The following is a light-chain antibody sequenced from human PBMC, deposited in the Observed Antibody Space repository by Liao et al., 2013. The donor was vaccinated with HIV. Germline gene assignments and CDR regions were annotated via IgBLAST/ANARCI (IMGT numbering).Light chain of an antibody. V-gene: IGLV3-1*01. CDR1: KLGDKY. CDR2: QDS. Sequence: SYELTQPPSVSVSPGQTASITCSGDKLGDKYACWYQQKPGQSPVLVIYQDSKRPSGIPARFSGSNSGNTATLTISRVEAGDEADYYCQVWDSKIDYVFGGGTKVTVL. J-gene: IGLJ1*01. CDR3: QVWDSKIDYV.